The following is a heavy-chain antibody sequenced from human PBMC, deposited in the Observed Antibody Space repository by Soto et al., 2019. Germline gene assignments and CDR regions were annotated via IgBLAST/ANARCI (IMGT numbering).Heavy chain of an antibody. Sequence: EVQLVESGGGLVQPGRSLRLSCAASGFTFDDYSMHWVRQAPGKGLEWVSGISWNSGSIGYADSVKGRFTISRDNAKNTLYLQMNSLRAEDTALYYCAKDQGQLARSPSDYWGQGTLVTVSS. CDR3: AKDQGQLARSPSDY. V-gene: IGHV3-9*01. J-gene: IGHJ4*02. CDR1: GFTFDDYS. D-gene: IGHD6-6*01. CDR2: ISWNSGSI.